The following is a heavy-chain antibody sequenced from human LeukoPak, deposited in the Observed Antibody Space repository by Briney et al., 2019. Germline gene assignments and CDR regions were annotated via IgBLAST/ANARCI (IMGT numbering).Heavy chain of an antibody. V-gene: IGHV1-18*04. D-gene: IGHD4-11*01. CDR2: ISAYNGNT. CDR1: GYTFTGYY. J-gene: IGHJ4*02. Sequence: ASVKVSCKASGYTFTGYYMHWVRQAPGQGLGWMGWISAYNGNTNYAQKLQGRVTMTTDTSTSTAYMELRSLRSDDTAVYYCARGDSNLVFDYWGQGTLVTVSS. CDR3: ARGDSNLVFDY.